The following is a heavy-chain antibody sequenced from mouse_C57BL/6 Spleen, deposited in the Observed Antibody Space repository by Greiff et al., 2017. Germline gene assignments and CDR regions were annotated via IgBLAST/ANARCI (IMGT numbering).Heavy chain of an antibody. Sequence: EVKLVESGEGLVKPGGSLKLSCAASGFTFSSYAMSWVRQTPEKRLEWVAYISSGGDYIYYADTVKGRFTISRDNARNTRYLQMSSLKSEDTAMYYCTRDGYYDYYAMDYWGQGTSVTVSS. V-gene: IGHV5-9-1*02. CDR2: ISSGGDYI. J-gene: IGHJ4*01. D-gene: IGHD2-3*01. CDR1: GFTFSSYA. CDR3: TRDGYYDYYAMDY.